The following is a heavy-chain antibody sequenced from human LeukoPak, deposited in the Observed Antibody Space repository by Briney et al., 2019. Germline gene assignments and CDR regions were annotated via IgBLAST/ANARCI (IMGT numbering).Heavy chain of an antibody. Sequence: PSETLSLTCTVSGGSISSYYWSWIRQPPGKGLEWIGYIYYSGSTNYNPSLKSRVTISVDTSKNQFSLKLSSVTAADTAVYYCARENPGTTSNFDYWGQGTLVTVSS. J-gene: IGHJ4*02. CDR3: ARENPGTTSNFDY. CDR1: GGSISSYY. CDR2: IYYSGST. V-gene: IGHV4-59*01. D-gene: IGHD1-7*01.